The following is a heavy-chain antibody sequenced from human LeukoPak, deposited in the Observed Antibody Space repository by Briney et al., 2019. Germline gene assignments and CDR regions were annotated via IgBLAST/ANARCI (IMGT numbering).Heavy chain of an antibody. CDR1: GFTFSDYY. D-gene: IGHD3-3*01. CDR3: AKGEYDFWSGYYTGTSYTFDY. V-gene: IGHV3-11*06. CDR2: ISSSSSYI. Sequence: PGRSLRLSCAASGFTFSDYYMSWIRQAPGKGLEWVSSISSSSSYIYYADSVKGRFTISRDNAKNSLYLQMNSLRAEDTAVYYCAKGEYDFWSGYYTGTSYTFDYWGQGTLVTVSS. J-gene: IGHJ4*02.